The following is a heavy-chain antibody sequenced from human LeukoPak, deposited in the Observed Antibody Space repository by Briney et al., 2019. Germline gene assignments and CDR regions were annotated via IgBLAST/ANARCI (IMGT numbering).Heavy chain of an antibody. CDR2: IYHSGST. CDR3: EGAGGRGWLERNYFDY. CDR1: GGSISSSNW. V-gene: IGHV4-4*02. J-gene: IGHJ4*02. D-gene: IGHD6-19*01. Sequence: SGTLSLTCAVSGGSISSSNWWSWVRQPPGKGLEWFGEIYHSGSTNYTPSPKSRVSISVDKSKNQCSQKLRCVPAADTAMDYGEGAGGRGWLERNYFDYWGQGTLVTVSS.